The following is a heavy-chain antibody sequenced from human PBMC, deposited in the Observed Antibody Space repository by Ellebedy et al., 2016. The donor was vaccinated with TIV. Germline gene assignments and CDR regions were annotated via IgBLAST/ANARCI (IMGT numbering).Heavy chain of an antibody. CDR1: GGSITSSNW. V-gene: IGHV4-4*02. D-gene: IGHD1-1*01. CDR2: IYHSGRT. J-gene: IGHJ4*02. Sequence: MPSETLSLTCAVSGGSITSSNWWCWVRQPPKKGLEWIGDIYHSGRTKYNSSLKSRATISIDKSKNQFSLELSSVTAADTAIYYCARNRVGNEASYCFDSWGQGTLVSVSS. CDR3: ARNRVGNEASYCFDS.